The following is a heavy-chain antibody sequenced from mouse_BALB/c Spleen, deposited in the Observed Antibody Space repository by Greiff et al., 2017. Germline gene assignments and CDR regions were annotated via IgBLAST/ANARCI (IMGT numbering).Heavy chain of an antibody. CDR3: ARDGRGSSYVAY. CDR2: IRNKANGYTT. Sequence: EVKLMESGGGLVQPGGSLRLSCATSGFTFTDYYMSWVRQPPGKALEWLGFIRNKANGYTTEYSASVKGRFTISRDNSQSILYLQMNTLRAEDSATYYCARDGRGSSYVAYWGQGTLVTVSA. D-gene: IGHD1-1*01. J-gene: IGHJ3*01. V-gene: IGHV7-3*02. CDR1: GFTFTDYY.